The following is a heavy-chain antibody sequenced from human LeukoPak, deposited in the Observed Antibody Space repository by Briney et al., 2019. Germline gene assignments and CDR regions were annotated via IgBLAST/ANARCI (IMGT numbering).Heavy chain of an antibody. Sequence: SETLSLTCTVSGGSISSGDYYWSWIRQHPGKGLEWIGYIYYSGSTYYNPSLKSRVTISVDTSKNQFSLKLSSVTAADTAVYYCARASSTVTHNWFDPWGQGTLVTVSS. V-gene: IGHV4-31*03. J-gene: IGHJ5*02. CDR1: GGSISSGDYY. D-gene: IGHD4-17*01. CDR2: IYYSGST. CDR3: ARASSTVTHNWFDP.